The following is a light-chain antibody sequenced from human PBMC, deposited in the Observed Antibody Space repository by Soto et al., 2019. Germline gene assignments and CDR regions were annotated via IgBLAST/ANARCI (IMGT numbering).Light chain of an antibody. Sequence: DIQMTQSPSTLSASVGDRVTITCRASQSISSWLAWYQQKPGKAPKVLIYKASSLESGVPSRFSGCGSGTEFTLTISSLQPDDFATYFCQQYSNLWTFGQGTKVEIK. CDR2: KAS. CDR3: QQYSNLWT. CDR1: QSISSW. J-gene: IGKJ1*01. V-gene: IGKV1-5*03.